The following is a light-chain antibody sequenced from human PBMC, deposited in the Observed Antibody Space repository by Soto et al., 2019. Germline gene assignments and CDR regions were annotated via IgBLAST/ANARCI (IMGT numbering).Light chain of an antibody. J-gene: IGKJ3*01. V-gene: IGKV3-20*01. CDR1: QSVSSDH. CDR2: GAS. CDR3: QQYGSSPPFT. Sequence: EIVLTQSPGTLSLPPGERATLSCRASQSVSSDHLAWYQQKPGQAPRLLIYGASYRATGIPDRFSGSGSGADFTLTISRLEPEDFAVYYCQQYGSSPPFTFGPGTKVDI.